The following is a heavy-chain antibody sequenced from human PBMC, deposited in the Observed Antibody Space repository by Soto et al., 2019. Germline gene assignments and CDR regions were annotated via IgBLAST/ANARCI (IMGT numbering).Heavy chain of an antibody. CDR2: FDPEDGET. D-gene: IGHD3-3*01. Sequence: ASVKVSCKXSGYTLTELSMHWVRQAPGKGLEWMGGFDPEDGETIYAQKFQGRVTMTEDTSTDTAYMELSSLRSEDTAVYYCATARGFLEWLPPGYWGQGTLVTVSS. V-gene: IGHV1-24*01. CDR3: ATARGFLEWLPPGY. J-gene: IGHJ4*02. CDR1: GYTLTELS.